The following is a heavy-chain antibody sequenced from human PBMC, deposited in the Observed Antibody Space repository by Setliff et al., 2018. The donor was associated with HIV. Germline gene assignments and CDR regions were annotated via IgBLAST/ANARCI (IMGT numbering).Heavy chain of an antibody. V-gene: IGHV5-51*01. CDR1: GYSFISYR. CDR3: ATPISITSGSAFDY. D-gene: IGHD2-2*01. Sequence: PGESLKISCKGSGYSFISYRIGWVRQMPGKGLEWMGIIYPGDSNTKYSPSFQGQVTLSVDKSISTAYLQWSSLKASDTAMYYCATPISITSGSAFDYWGQGTLVTVSS. J-gene: IGHJ4*02. CDR2: IYPGDSNT.